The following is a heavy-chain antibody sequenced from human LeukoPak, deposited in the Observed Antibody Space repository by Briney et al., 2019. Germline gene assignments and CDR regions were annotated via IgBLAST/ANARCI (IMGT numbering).Heavy chain of an antibody. CDR2: ISAYNGNT. D-gene: IGHD3-10*01. CDR1: GYTFTSYG. Sequence: ASVKVSCKASGYTFTSYGISWVRQAPGQGLEWMGWISAYNGNTNYAQKLQGRVTMTTDTSTSTAYMELRSLRSDDTAVYYCARDSVLLWFGEFNDYWGQGTLVTVSS. V-gene: IGHV1-18*01. CDR3: ARDSVLLWFGEFNDY. J-gene: IGHJ4*02.